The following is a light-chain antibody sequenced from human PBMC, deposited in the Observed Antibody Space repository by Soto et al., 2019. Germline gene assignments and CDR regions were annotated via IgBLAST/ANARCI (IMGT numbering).Light chain of an antibody. Sequence: IQLTQSPASLSASVGDRVVMTCRTSQDISIDLAWYQQRPGKAPQLLIYTASSLHTGVSTRFNGSGSGSDFTLTITNVQPGDCASYYCLQDHVYPYTFGQGTKLEI. CDR3: LQDHVYPYT. CDR2: TAS. J-gene: IGKJ2*01. V-gene: IGKV1-6*01. CDR1: QDISID.